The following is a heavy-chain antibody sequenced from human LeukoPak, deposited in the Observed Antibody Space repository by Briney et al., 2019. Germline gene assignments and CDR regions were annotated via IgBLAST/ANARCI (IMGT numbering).Heavy chain of an antibody. V-gene: IGHV3-30-3*01. CDR2: ISYDGSNK. CDR3: ARDRWELPPIWGVFDY. CDR1: GFTFSSYA. Sequence: GGSLRLSCAASGFTFSSYAMHWVRQAPGKGLEWVAVISYDGSNKYYADSVKGRFTISRDNSKNTLYLQMNSLRAEDTAVYYCARDRWELPPIWGVFDYWGQGTLVTVSS. J-gene: IGHJ4*02. D-gene: IGHD1-26*01.